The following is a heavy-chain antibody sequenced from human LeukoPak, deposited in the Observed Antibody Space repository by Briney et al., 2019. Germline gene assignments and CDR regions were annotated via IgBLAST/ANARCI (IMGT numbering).Heavy chain of an antibody. J-gene: IGHJ4*02. V-gene: IGHV3-23*01. CDR3: AKQPGSVVDSSGSLSRH. CDR2: ISGSGTST. D-gene: IGHD3-22*01. CDR1: GFTFSSYA. Sequence: GGSLRLSCAASGFTFSSYAMSWVRQAPGKGLEWVSTISGSGTSTYYADSVKGRFTISRDNSKNTLYLQMNSLRAEDTAVYYCAKQPGSVVDSSGSLSRHWGQGTLVTVSS.